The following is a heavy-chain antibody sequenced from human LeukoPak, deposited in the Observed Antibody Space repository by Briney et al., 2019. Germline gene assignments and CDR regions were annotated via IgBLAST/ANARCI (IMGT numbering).Heavy chain of an antibody. CDR2: ISSRGDSI. CDR3: ARDVAETAAAGTNYFDF. V-gene: IGHV3-48*01. D-gene: IGHD6-13*01. CDR1: GFTFSSYG. Sequence: PGGSLRLSCAASGFTFSSYGMHWVRQAPGKGLEWISYISSRGDSIYYAQSVKGRFTISRDNAKKSLYLQMNSLRGEDTAIYYCARDVAETAAAGTNYFDFWGQGTLVTVSS. J-gene: IGHJ4*02.